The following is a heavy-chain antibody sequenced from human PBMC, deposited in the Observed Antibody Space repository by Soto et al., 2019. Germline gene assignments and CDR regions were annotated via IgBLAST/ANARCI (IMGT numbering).Heavy chain of an antibody. D-gene: IGHD6-13*01. CDR3: ARSAGNSWPRVWFDP. V-gene: IGHV4-31*03. CDR2: IYYSGST. CDR1: GGSISSGGYY. Sequence: SETLSLTCTVSGGSISSGGYYWSWIRQHPGKGLEWIGYIYYSGSTYYNPSLKSRVTIYADTSRNQFSLNLSSVTATDTAVYYCARSAGNSWPRVWFDPWGQGTLVTSPQ. J-gene: IGHJ5*02.